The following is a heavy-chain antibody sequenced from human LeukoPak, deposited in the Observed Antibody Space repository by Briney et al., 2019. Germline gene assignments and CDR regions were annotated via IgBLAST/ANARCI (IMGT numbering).Heavy chain of an antibody. CDR2: IYHSGST. V-gene: IGHV4-34*01. CDR1: GGSFTNYY. CDR3: ARRRGLSRGPYYFDY. Sequence: PSETLSLTCAVYGGSFTNYYWSWIRQPPGKGLEWIGEIYHSGSTNYNPSLKSRVTISIDTSKNQFSLRLSSVTAADTAVYYCARRRGLSRGPYYFDYWGQGTLVTVSS. D-gene: IGHD3-10*01. J-gene: IGHJ4*02.